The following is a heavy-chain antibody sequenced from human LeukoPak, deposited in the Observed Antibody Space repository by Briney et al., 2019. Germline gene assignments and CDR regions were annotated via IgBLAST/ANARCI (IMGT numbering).Heavy chain of an antibody. CDR2: IYPGDSDT. V-gene: IGHV5-51*01. CDR3: ARRRNWNYVWFDP. Sequence: GESLKISCQGSGYSFTSYWIGWVRQMPGKGLEWMGIIYPGDSDTRYSPSFQGQVTISADKSISTAYLQWSSLKASDTAMYYCARRRNWNYVWFDPWGQGTLVTVSS. D-gene: IGHD1-7*01. J-gene: IGHJ5*02. CDR1: GYSFTSYW.